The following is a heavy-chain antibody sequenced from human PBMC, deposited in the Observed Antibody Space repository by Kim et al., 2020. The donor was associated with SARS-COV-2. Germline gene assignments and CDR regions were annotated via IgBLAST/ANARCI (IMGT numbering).Heavy chain of an antibody. CDR1: GYTFTSYY. CDR3: ARESGFYDILTGYYRALHYGMDV. D-gene: IGHD3-9*01. CDR2: INPSGGST. Sequence: ASVKVSCKASGYTFTSYYMHWVRQAPGQGLEWMGIINPSGGSTSYAQKFQGRVTMTRDTSTSTVYMELSSLRSEDTAVYYCARESGFYDILTGYYRALHYGMDVWGQGTTVTVSS. J-gene: IGHJ6*02. V-gene: IGHV1-46*01.